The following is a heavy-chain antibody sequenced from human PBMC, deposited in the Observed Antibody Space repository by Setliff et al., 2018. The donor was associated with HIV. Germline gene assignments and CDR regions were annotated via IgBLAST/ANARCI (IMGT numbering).Heavy chain of an antibody. CDR1: GGSISSSSYY. V-gene: IGHV4-39*02. D-gene: IGHD5-18*01. CDR2: MYYSGST. Sequence: SETLSLTCTVSGGSISSSSYYWAWIRQPPGKGLEWIGDMYYSGSTYYNPSLKSRVTISVDTSKNQFSLKLSSVTAADTAVYYCAREPGYSYGYGDDAFDIWGQGTMVTVSS. J-gene: IGHJ3*02. CDR3: AREPGYSYGYGDDAFDI.